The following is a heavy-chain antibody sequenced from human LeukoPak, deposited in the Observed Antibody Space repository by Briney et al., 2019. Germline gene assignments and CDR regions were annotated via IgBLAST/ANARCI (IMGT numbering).Heavy chain of an antibody. CDR2: INPSGGST. V-gene: IGHV1-46*01. Sequence: GASVKVSCKASGCTFTRYYMHWVRQAPGQGLEWMGIINPSGGSTSYAQKFQGRVTMTRDTSTSTVYMELSSLRSEDTAVYYCARAPAGYCSGGSCATFDYWGQGTLVTVSS. CDR1: GCTFTRYY. D-gene: IGHD2-15*01. J-gene: IGHJ4*02. CDR3: ARAPAGYCSGGSCATFDY.